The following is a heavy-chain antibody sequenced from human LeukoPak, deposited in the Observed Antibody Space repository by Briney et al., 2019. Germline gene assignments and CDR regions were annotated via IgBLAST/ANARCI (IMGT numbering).Heavy chain of an antibody. Sequence: PSATLFLTSTVSGGSLRSYYWSWTRPPPGTGLEWIGYIYTSESTHYNPSRKSRVTISVDTSKNQFSLKLSSVTAADTAVYYCARLKQRTWYMDVWGKDTTVTVSS. CDR3: ARLKQRTWYMDV. V-gene: IGHV4-4*09. J-gene: IGHJ6*03. CDR1: GGSLRSYY. D-gene: IGHD6-13*01. CDR2: IYTSEST.